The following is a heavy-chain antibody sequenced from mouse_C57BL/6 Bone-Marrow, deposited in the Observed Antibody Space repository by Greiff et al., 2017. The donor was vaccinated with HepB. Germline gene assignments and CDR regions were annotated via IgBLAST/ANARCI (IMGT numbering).Heavy chain of an antibody. J-gene: IGHJ3*01. CDR3: ARRGDYDRAWFAY. D-gene: IGHD2-4*01. CDR1: GYTFTSYW. V-gene: IGHV1-69*01. CDR2: IDPSDSYT. Sequence: VQLQQSGAELVMPGASVKLSCKASGYTFTSYWMHWVKQRPGQGLEWIGEIDPSDSYTNYNQKFKGKSTLTVDKSSSTAYMQLSSLTSEDSAVYYCARRGDYDRAWFAYWGQGTLVTVSA.